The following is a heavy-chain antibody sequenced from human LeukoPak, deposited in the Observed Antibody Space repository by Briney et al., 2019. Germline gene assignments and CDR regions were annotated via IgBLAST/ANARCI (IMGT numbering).Heavy chain of an antibody. V-gene: IGHV3-23*01. J-gene: IGHJ5*02. D-gene: IGHD3-3*01. CDR2: ISGSGGST. CDR3: AKDRTIFGVVTSPGNWFDP. CDR1: GFTFSSYA. Sequence: GGSLRPSCAASGFTFSSYAMSWVRQAPGKGLEWVSAISGSGGSTYYADSVKGRFTISRDNSKNTLYLQMNSLRAEDTAVYYCAKDRTIFGVVTSPGNWFDPWGQGTLVTVSS.